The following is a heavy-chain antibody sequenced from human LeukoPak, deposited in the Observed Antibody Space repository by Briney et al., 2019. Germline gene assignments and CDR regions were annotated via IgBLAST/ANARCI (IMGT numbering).Heavy chain of an antibody. V-gene: IGHV3-74*01. CDR2: INSDGSST. J-gene: IGHJ3*02. CDR3: ARGGGQGRDAFDI. Sequence: GGSLRLSCAASGFTFSSYWMHWVRQAPGKGLVWVSRINSDGSSTSYADSVKGRFTISRDNAKNTLYLRMNSLRAEDTAVYYCARGGGQGRDAFDIWGQGTMVTVSS. CDR1: GFTFSSYW. D-gene: IGHD3-16*01.